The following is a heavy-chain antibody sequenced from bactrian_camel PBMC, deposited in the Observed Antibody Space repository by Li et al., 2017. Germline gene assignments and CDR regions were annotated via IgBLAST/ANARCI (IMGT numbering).Heavy chain of an antibody. Sequence: HVQLVESGGGLVQPGGSLRLSCAASGYTYSSNCMGWFRQAPGKEREGVAAIYTGDGSTYYADSVKGRFTISRDNAKNMVYLQMNSLKSEDTALYYCAVRYGLGAKRGGYNYWGQGTQVTVS. CDR1: GYTYSSNC. J-gene: IGHJ4*01. CDR2: IYTGDGST. D-gene: IGHD3*01. CDR3: AVRYGLGAKRGGYNY. V-gene: IGHV3S1*01.